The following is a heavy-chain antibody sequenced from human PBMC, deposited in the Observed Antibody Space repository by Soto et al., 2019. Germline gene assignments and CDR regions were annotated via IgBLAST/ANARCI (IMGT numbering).Heavy chain of an antibody. CDR2: ISAYNGNT. D-gene: IGHD2-2*01. V-gene: IGHV1-18*04. CDR3: ARDLGRYCSSTSCPPGVGFDP. CDR1: GYTFTSYG. Sequence: ASVKVSCKASGYTFTSYGISWVRQAPGQGLEWMGWISAYNGNTNYAQKLQGRVTMTTDTSTSTAYMELRSLRSDDTAVYYCARDLGRYCSSTSCPPGVGFDPWGQGTLVTVS. J-gene: IGHJ5*02.